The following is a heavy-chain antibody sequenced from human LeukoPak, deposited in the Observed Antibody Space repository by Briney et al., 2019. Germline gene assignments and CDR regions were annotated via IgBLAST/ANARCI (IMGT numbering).Heavy chain of an antibody. J-gene: IGHJ1*01. V-gene: IGHV3-23*01. CDR1: GFTFSSFD. CDR2: ISVSATNT. Sequence: GGSLRRSCAASGFTFSSFDMTWVRQAPGKGLEWVSTISVSATNTYYADSVKGRFTISRDNSKNTLYLQMNSLRADDTAVYYCATITSMRVVLISWGQGTLVTVSS. D-gene: IGHD3-22*01. CDR3: ATITSMRVVLIS.